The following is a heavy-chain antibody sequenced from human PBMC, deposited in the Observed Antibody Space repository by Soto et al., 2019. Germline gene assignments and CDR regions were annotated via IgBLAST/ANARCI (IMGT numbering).Heavy chain of an antibody. D-gene: IGHD2-15*01. J-gene: IGHJ4*02. CDR2: FYYSGST. CDR3: ARATNDDIGAFAY. V-gene: IGHV4-59*01. Sequence: SETLSLTCTVSGGSISSYYWSWIRQSPGKGLEWIGYFYYSGSTNYNPSLKSRVSISVDTSNNQFSLKLNSVNAADTAVYYCARATNDDIGAFAYWGQGTLVTVSS. CDR1: GGSISSYY.